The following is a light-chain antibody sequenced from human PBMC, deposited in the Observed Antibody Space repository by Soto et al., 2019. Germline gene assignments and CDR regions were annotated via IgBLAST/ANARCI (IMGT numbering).Light chain of an antibody. Sequence: QSALTQPPSASGSPGQSVTISCTGTSSDVGAYNYVSWYQQHAGKAPKLVIYEVTKRPSGVPDRFSGSKSANTASLTVSGLQPDDEAEYYCSSFAASNTRVFGGATQLTVL. CDR2: EVT. J-gene: IGLJ3*02. V-gene: IGLV2-8*01. CDR1: SSDVGAYNY. CDR3: SSFAASNTRV.